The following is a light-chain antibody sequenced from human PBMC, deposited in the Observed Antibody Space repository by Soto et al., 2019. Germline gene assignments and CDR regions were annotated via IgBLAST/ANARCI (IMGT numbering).Light chain of an antibody. CDR2: AAS. V-gene: IGKV1-39*01. CDR1: QSISSY. J-gene: IGKJ1*01. Sequence: IQRTQSPYSLSAAVADRVAITCRASQSISSYLNGYQQKPGKAPKLLIYAASSLQSGVPSRFSGSGSGTDFTLTISSLQPEDFATYYCQQSYSTPPWTLGQGTNVDIK. CDR3: QQSYSTPPWT.